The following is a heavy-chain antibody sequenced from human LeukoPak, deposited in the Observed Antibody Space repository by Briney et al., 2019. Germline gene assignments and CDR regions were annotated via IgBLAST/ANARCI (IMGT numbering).Heavy chain of an antibody. CDR2: VSPDERTT. V-gene: IGHV3-74*01. CDR1: GFTFSSYW. J-gene: IGHJ4*02. D-gene: IGHD1-26*01. CDR3: ARGSGNYYFDH. Sequence: GGSLRLSCAASGFTFSSYWMHWVRQVPGQGLVWVLGVSPDERTTRYADSVRGRFTISRDNAKNTLYLLMSSLRVGDTAVYYCARGSGNYYFDHWGQGTLVTVSS.